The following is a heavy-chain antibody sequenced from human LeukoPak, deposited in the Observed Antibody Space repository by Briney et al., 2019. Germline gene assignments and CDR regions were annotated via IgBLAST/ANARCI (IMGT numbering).Heavy chain of an antibody. V-gene: IGHV1-46*01. CDR3: ARDGDITMVRGVMGWFDP. CDR1: GYTFTTYY. CDR2: ISPSGGST. J-gene: IGHJ5*02. Sequence: GASVKVSCKASGYTFTTYYMHWVRQAPGQGLEWMGMISPSGGSTSYPQKFQGRVTLTRDTSTSTVYMELSSLISEDTAVYFCARDGDITMVRGVMGWFDPWGQGTLVTVPS. D-gene: IGHD3-10*01.